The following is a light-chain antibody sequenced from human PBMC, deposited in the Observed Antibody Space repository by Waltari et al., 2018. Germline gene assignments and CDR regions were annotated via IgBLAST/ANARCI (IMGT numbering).Light chain of an antibody. Sequence: DIQMTQSPSTLTASIGDTVTITCRASQSISRLLAWYQQKPGKAPKLLIYKASNLDSGVPSRFSGRGFGTEFTLSIFSLQADDFATYYCQQYESYPWTFGQGTKVEIK. CDR1: QSISRL. J-gene: IGKJ1*01. CDR2: KAS. CDR3: QQYESYPWT. V-gene: IGKV1-5*03.